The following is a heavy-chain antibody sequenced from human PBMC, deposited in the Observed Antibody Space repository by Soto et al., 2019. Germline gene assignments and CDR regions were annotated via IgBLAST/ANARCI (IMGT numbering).Heavy chain of an antibody. Sequence: GGSLRLSCAASGFTVSSNYMSWVRQAPGKGLEWVAVIYSGGSTYYADSVKGRFTISRHNYKNTRYLQMNSLRVEDTAVYYCARGLDYGDYYFDYWGQGTLVTVSS. CDR1: GFTVSSNY. CDR2: IYSGGST. D-gene: IGHD4-17*01. J-gene: IGHJ4*02. CDR3: ARGLDYGDYYFDY. V-gene: IGHV3-53*04.